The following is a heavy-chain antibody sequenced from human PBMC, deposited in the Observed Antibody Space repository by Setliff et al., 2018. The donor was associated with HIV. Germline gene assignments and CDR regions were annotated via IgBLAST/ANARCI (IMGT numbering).Heavy chain of an antibody. Sequence: PSETLSLTCAVSGGSISNNYWWSWVRQPPGKGLEWIGEINHSGSTAYNPSLKSRVTMSVDTSKNQFSLTLRSLTAADTAVYYCGRWGHGYNSYDHWGQGTLVTVSS. J-gene: IGHJ4*02. V-gene: IGHV4-4*02. CDR1: GGSISNNYW. CDR3: GRWGHGYNSYDH. D-gene: IGHD5-12*01. CDR2: INHSGST.